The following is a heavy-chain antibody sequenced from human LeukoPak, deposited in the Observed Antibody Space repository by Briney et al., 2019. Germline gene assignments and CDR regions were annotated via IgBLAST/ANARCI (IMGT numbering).Heavy chain of an antibody. CDR2: ISAYNGNT. J-gene: IGHJ4*02. Sequence: ASVTLSCTASNYAFTSYGISWVRQAPGQGLEWLGWISAYNGNTNYAQKLQGRVTVTTDTSTSTAYMELRSLRSDDTAVYYCARRDFWSGSPFDYWGQGTLVTVSS. CDR3: ARRDFWSGSPFDY. V-gene: IGHV1-18*01. CDR1: NYAFTSYG. D-gene: IGHD3-3*01.